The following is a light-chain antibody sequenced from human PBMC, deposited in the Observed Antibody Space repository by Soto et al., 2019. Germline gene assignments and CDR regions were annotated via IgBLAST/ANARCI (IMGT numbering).Light chain of an antibody. CDR3: TSYTSSSTNYV. J-gene: IGLJ1*01. V-gene: IGLV2-14*01. Sequence: QSALTQPASVSGSPGQSITISCTGTSSDIGGYNYVSWYQQHPGKAPKRMIYEVSNRPSGVSNRFSGSKSGNTASLTISGLQAEDEADYYCTSYTSSSTNYVFGTGTKLTVL. CDR1: SSDIGGYNY. CDR2: EVS.